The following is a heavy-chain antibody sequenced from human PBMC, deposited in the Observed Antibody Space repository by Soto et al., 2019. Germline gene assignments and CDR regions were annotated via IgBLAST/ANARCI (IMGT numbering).Heavy chain of an antibody. CDR3: VRWGGYWSGGNSFYFDY. V-gene: IGHV4-30-4*02. CDR1: GGSLSTDDYF. Sequence: PSETLSLTCSVCGGSLSTDDYFWSWLRQPPGKGLQWTAHLFYSRSSNYNRTLGSRVSMSIETFKRQFSLKLSSVTAADTAVYYCVRWGGYWSGGNSFYFDYSGPVTLVAVSS. J-gene: IGHJ4*02. D-gene: IGHD2-15*01. CDR2: LFYSRSS.